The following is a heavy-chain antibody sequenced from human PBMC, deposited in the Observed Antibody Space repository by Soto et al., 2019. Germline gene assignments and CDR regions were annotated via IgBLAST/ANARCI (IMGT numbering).Heavy chain of an antibody. CDR2: MNPNSGNT. V-gene: IGHV1-8*01. CDR3: ARGPRRSILRYFDWNRAQYYFDC. CDR1: GYTFTSYD. D-gene: IGHD3-9*01. Sequence: ASVKISCKASGYTFTSYDINWVRQATGQGLEWMGWMNPNSGNTGYAQKFQGRVTMTRNTSIGTAYMELSSLRSEDTAVYYCARGPRRSILRYFDWNRAQYYFDCWGQGTLVTVSS. J-gene: IGHJ4*02.